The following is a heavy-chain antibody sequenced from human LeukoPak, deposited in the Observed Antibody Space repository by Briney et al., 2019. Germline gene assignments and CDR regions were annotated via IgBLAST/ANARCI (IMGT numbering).Heavy chain of an antibody. CDR1: GGSISSNNYY. J-gene: IGHJ4*02. Sequence: SETLSLTCTVSGGSISSNNYYWGWIRQPPGKGLEWIGSIYYGGYTYYNPSLKSRVTISVDTSKNQFSLKLSSVTAADTAIYYCQSRFLEWLLDYWGQGALVTVSS. CDR3: QSRFLEWLLDY. D-gene: IGHD3-3*01. V-gene: IGHV4-39*01. CDR2: IYYGGYT.